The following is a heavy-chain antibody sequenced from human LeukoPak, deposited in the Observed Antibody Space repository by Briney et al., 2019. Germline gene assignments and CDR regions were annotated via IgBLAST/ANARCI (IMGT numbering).Heavy chain of an antibody. J-gene: IGHJ4*02. CDR3: ARRAGAYSHLYDY. CDR1: RFTFSSYG. V-gene: IGHV3-30*12. D-gene: IGHD4/OR15-4a*01. CDR2: IQYDGSNE. Sequence: VGSLRLSCAASRFTFSSYGMHWVRQAPGKGLGWVAYIQYDGSNEQYADSVKGRFTISRDNSKNTLYLQMNSLRAEDTAVYDCARRAGAYSHLYDYWGQGTLVTVSS.